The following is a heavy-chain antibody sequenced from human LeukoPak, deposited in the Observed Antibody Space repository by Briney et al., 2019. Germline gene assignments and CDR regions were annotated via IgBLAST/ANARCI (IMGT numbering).Heavy chain of an antibody. Sequence: GGSLRLSCAASGFTFSIYGMHWVRQAPGKGLEWVALMSADETNIYYADSVKGRFTISRDNSKNTLYLQMNSLRAEDTAVYYCAKDRPTGFLEWHQPDYWGQGTLVTVSS. J-gene: IGHJ4*02. D-gene: IGHD3-3*01. V-gene: IGHV3-30*18. CDR3: AKDRPTGFLEWHQPDY. CDR2: MSADETNI. CDR1: GFTFSIYG.